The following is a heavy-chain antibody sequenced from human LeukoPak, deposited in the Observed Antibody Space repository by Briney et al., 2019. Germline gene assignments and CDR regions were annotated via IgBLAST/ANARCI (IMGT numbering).Heavy chain of an antibody. CDR3: ARDCGGTIGGTKAYYYMGV. J-gene: IGHJ6*03. D-gene: IGHD2-21*01. Sequence: ASVKVSCKASGHTFTSYDINWVRQATGQGLEWMGWMNPNSGNTGYAQKFQGRVTMTRNTSISTAYMELSSLRSEDTAVYYCARDCGGTIGGTKAYYYMGVWGKGTTVTVSS. CDR2: MNPNSGNT. V-gene: IGHV1-8*01. CDR1: GHTFTSYD.